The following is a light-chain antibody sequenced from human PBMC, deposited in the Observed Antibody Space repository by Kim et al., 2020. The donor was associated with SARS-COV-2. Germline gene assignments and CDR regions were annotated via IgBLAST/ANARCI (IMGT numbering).Light chain of an antibody. CDR2: QVT. J-gene: IGLJ2*01. CDR1: SSAIGVYTY. CDR3: SSYAAGNTMI. Sequence: GQSVTIPCTGTSSAIGVYTYVSWYQQHPGKAPKLMIYQVTKRPSGVPDRFSGSKSGNTASLTVSGLQTEDEADYYCSSYAAGNTMIFGGGTQLTVL. V-gene: IGLV2-8*01.